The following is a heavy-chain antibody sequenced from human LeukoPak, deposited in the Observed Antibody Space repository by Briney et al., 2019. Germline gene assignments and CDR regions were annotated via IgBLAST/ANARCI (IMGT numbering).Heavy chain of an antibody. CDR3: ALWGIAAAGTDHWFDP. CDR2: IIPIFGTA. D-gene: IGHD6-13*01. V-gene: IGHV1-69*13. J-gene: IGHJ5*02. CDR1: GGTFSSYA. Sequence: SVKVSCKASGGTFSSYAISWVRQAPGQGLEWMGGIIPIFGTANYAQKFQGRVTITADESTSTAYMELSSLRSEDTAAYYCALWGIAAAGTDHWFDPWGQGTLVTVSS.